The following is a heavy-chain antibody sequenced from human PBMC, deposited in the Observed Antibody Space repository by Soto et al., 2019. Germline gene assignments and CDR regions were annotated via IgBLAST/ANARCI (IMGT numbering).Heavy chain of an antibody. J-gene: IGHJ6*02. Sequence: QVQLVQSGAEVKKPGSSVKVSCKASGGTFNIYNINWVRQAPGQGLEWMGGILPIFGTTNYAQRFQGRLTIIADDSTSTAYMELSSLRSEDTAVYYCASDETGDSYYYYYGMEVWGQGTTVTVTS. D-gene: IGHD7-27*01. CDR2: ILPIFGTT. CDR1: GGTFNIYN. CDR3: ASDETGDSYYYYYGMEV. V-gene: IGHV1-69*01.